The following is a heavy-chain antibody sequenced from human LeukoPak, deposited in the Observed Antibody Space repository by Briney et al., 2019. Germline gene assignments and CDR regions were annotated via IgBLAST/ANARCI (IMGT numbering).Heavy chain of an antibody. CDR1: GGSFSGYY. Sequence: SETRSLTCAVYGGSFSGYYWSWIRQPPGKGLEWIGEINHSGSTNYNPSLKSRVTISVDTSKNQFSLKLSSVTAADTAVYYCARGPINYYDSSGFDFDYWGQGTLVTVSS. CDR2: INHSGST. CDR3: ARGPINYYDSSGFDFDY. V-gene: IGHV4-34*01. D-gene: IGHD3-22*01. J-gene: IGHJ4*02.